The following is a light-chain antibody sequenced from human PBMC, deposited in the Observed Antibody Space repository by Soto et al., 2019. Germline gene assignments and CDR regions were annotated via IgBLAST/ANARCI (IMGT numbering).Light chain of an antibody. V-gene: IGKV1-5*01. CDR3: QQYDYSRT. J-gene: IGKJ1*01. CDR1: QSIAAS. Sequence: DVQMTQSPSTLSASVGDSVTITCRASQSIAASLAWYQLKPGEAPKLLIYDVSNLESGVPSRFSVSGSGTEFSLTIRSLHPDDFATYYCQQYDYSRTFGQGTKVEIK. CDR2: DVS.